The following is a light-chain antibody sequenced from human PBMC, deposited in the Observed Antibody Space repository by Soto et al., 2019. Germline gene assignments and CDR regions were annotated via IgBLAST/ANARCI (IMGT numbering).Light chain of an antibody. V-gene: IGLV2-11*01. CDR1: AYNF. J-gene: IGLJ2*01. Sequence: QLVLTQPPSVSGSPGQSVAISCTGAYNFVSWYQQHPGKAPKLIVYDVNKWPSGVPDRFFGSKSGNTASLTISGLQPDDEADYYCCSYESTFILFGGGTKLTVL. CDR3: CSYESTFIL. CDR2: DVN.